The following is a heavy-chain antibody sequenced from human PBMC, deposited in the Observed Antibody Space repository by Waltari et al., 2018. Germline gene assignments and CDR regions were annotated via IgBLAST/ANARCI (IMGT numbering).Heavy chain of an antibody. D-gene: IGHD3-16*01. J-gene: IGHJ4*02. CDR3: AKEFGGAGSSYMSYFDS. Sequence: QVLLGESGGGVVQPGRSLRLSCAASGFSFRNHGMHWVRQAPVKGLEWVAVRSYDGGTKYYRDSVEGRFTVSRDNSKNTMYLEMNSLRVEDTAIYYCAKEFGGAGSSYMSYFDSWGQGTLVTVSS. V-gene: IGHV3-30*18. CDR2: RSYDGGTK. CDR1: GFSFRNHG.